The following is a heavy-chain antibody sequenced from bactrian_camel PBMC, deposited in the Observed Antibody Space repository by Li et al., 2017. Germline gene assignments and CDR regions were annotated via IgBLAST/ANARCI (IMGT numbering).Heavy chain of an antibody. Sequence: VQLVESGGGLVQPGGSLRLSCAASGFTFSSYDMSWVRQAPGKGLEWVSGSNSGGGSTVYVDSVKGRFTISRDNAKNTLYLQMNSLKTEDTGVYFCATSRVITWMYGYTDWGQGTQVTVS. CDR1: GFTFSSYD. V-gene: IGHV3S40*01. CDR2: SNSGGGST. D-gene: IGHD5*01. J-gene: IGHJ4*01. CDR3: ATSRVITWMYGYTD.